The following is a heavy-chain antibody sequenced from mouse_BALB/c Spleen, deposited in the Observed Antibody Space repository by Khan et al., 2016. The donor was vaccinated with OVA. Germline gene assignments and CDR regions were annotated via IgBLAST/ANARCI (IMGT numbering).Heavy chain of an antibody. CDR1: GYSFTTYY. J-gene: IGHJ3*01. V-gene: IGHV1S135*01. Sequence: VQLQQSGPELMKPGASVNISCKASGYSFTTYYIHWVKQSRGKSLEWIGYIDPFSTGTDYNQKFKGQATLTVDKSSNAAYMHLSSLTSEDSAVYYCARETFDYWGQGTLVTVSA. CDR2: IDPFSTGT. CDR3: ARETFDY.